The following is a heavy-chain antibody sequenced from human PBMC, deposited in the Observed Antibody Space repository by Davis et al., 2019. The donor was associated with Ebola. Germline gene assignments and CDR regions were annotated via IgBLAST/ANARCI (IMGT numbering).Heavy chain of an antibody. CDR2: ISYDGSHT. D-gene: IGHD1-7*01. Sequence: GGSLRLSCAASGFTFTNYDMHWVRQAPGKGLEWVAVISYDGSHTFYADPVKDRFTVSRDDSKNTLYLQMNSLRVEDTAVYYCAGNYAKSAFEMWGPGTMVTVSS. V-gene: IGHV3-30*03. CDR1: GFTFTNYD. J-gene: IGHJ3*02. CDR3: AGNYAKSAFEM.